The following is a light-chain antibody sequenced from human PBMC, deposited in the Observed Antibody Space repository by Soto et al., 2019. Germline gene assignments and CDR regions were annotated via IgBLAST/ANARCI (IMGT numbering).Light chain of an antibody. CDR3: QSYDSSLSGVI. CDR2: GDS. CDR1: SSNIGADYA. V-gene: IGLV1-40*01. J-gene: IGLJ2*01. Sequence: QSVLTQPPSVSGAPGQRVTISCTGSSSNIGADYAVHWYQQVPGTAPKLLIYGDSNRPSGVPDHFSGSRSGTSASLVITGLQAEDEADYYCQSYDSSLSGVIFGGGTKVTVL.